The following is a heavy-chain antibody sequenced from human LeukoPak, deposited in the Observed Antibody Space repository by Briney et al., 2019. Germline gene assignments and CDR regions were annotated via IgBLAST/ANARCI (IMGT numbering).Heavy chain of an antibody. D-gene: IGHD2-2*01. CDR2: IIPIFGTA. CDR1: GGTXSSYA. V-gene: IGHV1-69*13. CDR3: ARDPIPQDIVVVPAASFNWFDP. J-gene: IGHJ5*02. Sequence: ASVKVSCKASGGTXSSYAISWVRQAPGQGLEWMGGIIPIFGTANYAQKFQGRVTITADESTSTAYMELSSLRSEDTAVYYCARDPIPQDIVVVPAASFNWFDPWGQGTLVTVSS.